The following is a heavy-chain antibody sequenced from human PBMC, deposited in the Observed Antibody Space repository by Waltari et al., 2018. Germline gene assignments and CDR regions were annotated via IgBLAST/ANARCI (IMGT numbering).Heavy chain of an antibody. J-gene: IGHJ3*02. V-gene: IGHV4-34*01. CDR2: SKRSGST. CDR1: GGTFSSYA. D-gene: IGHD6-19*01. CDR3: ARGLSGALAGLPGTFDI. Sequence: QVQLVQSGAEVKKPGSSVKVSCKASGGTFSSYAISWIRQPPGKGCEWIGESKRSGSTNYNPSLKSRVTISVDTSKMQFALKLSSVSAADTAVYYCARGLSGALAGLPGTFDIGGQGTMVTVSS.